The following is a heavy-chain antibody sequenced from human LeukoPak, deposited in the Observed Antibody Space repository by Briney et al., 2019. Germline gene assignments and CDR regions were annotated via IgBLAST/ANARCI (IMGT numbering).Heavy chain of an antibody. CDR2: ITSSSVI. CDR3: ARERRYGDYAGMDY. Sequence: GGSLRLSCAASGFTFSTYTMSWVRQAPGKGLEWFSQITSSSVIFYADSVKGRFTMSRDNAKNSLYLQMDSLRDEDTAVYYCARERRYGDYAGMDYWGQGTLVTVSS. V-gene: IGHV3-48*02. J-gene: IGHJ4*02. CDR1: GFTFSTYT. D-gene: IGHD4-17*01.